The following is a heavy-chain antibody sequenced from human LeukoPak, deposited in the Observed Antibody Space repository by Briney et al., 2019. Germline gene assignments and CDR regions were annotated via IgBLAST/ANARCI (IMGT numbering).Heavy chain of an antibody. V-gene: IGHV3-30*02. Sequence: PGGSLRLSCAASGFTFSSYGMHWVRQAPGKGLEWVAFIRYDGSNKYYADSVKGRFTISRDNSKNTLYLQMNSLRAEDTAVYYCAKDPRGRGFLGGKGYYFDYWGQGTLVTVSS. CDR3: AKDPRGRGFLGGKGYYFDY. CDR2: IRYDGSNK. CDR1: GFTFSSYG. J-gene: IGHJ4*02. D-gene: IGHD2-15*01.